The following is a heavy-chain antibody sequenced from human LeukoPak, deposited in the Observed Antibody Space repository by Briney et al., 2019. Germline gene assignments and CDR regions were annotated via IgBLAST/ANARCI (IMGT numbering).Heavy chain of an antibody. CDR2: IYYSGST. CDR1: GGSISSYY. Sequence: PSETLSLTCTVSGGSISSYYWSWIRQPPGKGLEWIGYIYYSGSTNYNPSLKSRVTISVDTSKNQFSLKLSSVTAADTAVYYCARRMITFGGVIAPFDYWGQGTLVTVSS. CDR3: ARRMITFGGVIAPFDY. V-gene: IGHV4-59*08. J-gene: IGHJ4*02. D-gene: IGHD3-16*02.